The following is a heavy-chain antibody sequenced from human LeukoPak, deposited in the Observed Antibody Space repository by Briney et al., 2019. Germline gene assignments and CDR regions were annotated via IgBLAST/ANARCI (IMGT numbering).Heavy chain of an antibody. J-gene: IGHJ4*02. CDR2: LIYGGGYV. Sequence: GGSLTLPCAACGLIFRSYNMNWVRPAPGRGVAGVSDLIYGGGYVYYEDSVKGRFTISRDNAKNSLYLQMNSLRAEDRAVYYCARAGLYSGAGLEYWGQGALVTVSS. CDR3: ARAGLYSGAGLEY. CDR1: GLIFRSYN. V-gene: IGHV3-21*01. D-gene: IGHD5-12*01.